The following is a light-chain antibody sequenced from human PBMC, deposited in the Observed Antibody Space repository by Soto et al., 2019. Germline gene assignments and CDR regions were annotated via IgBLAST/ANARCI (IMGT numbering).Light chain of an antibody. CDR2: GAS. CDR1: QRVSNY. Sequence: EIVMPQSPGTLSVSPGERATLSCRASQRVSNYLAWYQQRPGQAPRLLVYGASTRATGIPARFSGSASGTEFTLTISSLQSEDFAIYYCQQYDNWPLTFGGGTRVDIK. V-gene: IGKV3-15*01. CDR3: QQYDNWPLT. J-gene: IGKJ4*01.